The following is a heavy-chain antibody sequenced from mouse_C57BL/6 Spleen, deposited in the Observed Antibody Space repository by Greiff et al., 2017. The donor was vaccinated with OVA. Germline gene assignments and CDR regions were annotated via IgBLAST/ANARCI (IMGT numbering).Heavy chain of an antibody. CDR1: GYSFTSYY. D-gene: IGHD2-5*01. V-gene: IGHV1-66*01. CDR3: ARHYSNPYWYFDV. J-gene: IGHJ1*03. Sequence: QVQLQQSGPELVKPGASVKISCKASGYSFTSYYIHWVKQRPGQGLEWIGWIYPGSGNTKYNEKFKGKATLTADTSSSTAYMQLSSLTSEDSAVYYCARHYSNPYWYFDVWGTGTTVTVSS. CDR2: IYPGSGNT.